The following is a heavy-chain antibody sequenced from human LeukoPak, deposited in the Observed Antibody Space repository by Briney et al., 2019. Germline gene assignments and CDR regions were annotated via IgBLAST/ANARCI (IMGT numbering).Heavy chain of an antibody. D-gene: IGHD6-6*01. V-gene: IGHV4-39*07. J-gene: IGHJ4*02. CDR3: ARALGYSSSSVRDFDY. CDR2: IYHSGST. CDR1: GGSISSSSYY. Sequence: SETLSLTCTVSGGSISSSSYYWGWIRQPPGKGLEWIGYIYHSGSTYYNPSLKSRVTISVDRSKNQFSLKLSSVTAADTAVYYCARALGYSSSSVRDFDYWGQGTLVTVSS.